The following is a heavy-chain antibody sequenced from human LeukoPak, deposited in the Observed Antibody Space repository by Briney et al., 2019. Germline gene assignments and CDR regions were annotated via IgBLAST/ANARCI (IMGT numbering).Heavy chain of an antibody. D-gene: IGHD3-10*01. V-gene: IGHV4-30-2*01. Sequence: PSQTLSLTCAVSGGSISSGGYSWSWIRQPPGKGLEWIGYIYHSGSTYYNPSLKSRVTISVDRSKNQFSLKLSSVTAADTAVYYCARAPVAIMVRGPIFDYWGQGTLVTVSS. CDR2: IYHSGST. CDR1: GGSISSGGYS. CDR3: ARAPVAIMVRGPIFDY. J-gene: IGHJ4*02.